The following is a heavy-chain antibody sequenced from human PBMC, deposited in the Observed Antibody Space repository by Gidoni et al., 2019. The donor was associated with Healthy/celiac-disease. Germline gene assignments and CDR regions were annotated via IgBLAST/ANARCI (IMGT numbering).Heavy chain of an antibody. CDR1: GFTFSSYS. J-gene: IGHJ4*02. D-gene: IGHD4-17*01. CDR3: ARVQMTTVSLFY. Sequence: EVQLVESGGGLVKPGGSLRLSCAAAGFTFSSYSMNWVRQAPGKGLEWVSSISSSSSYIYYADSVKGRFTISRDNAKNSLYLQMNSLRAEDTAVYYCARVQMTTVSLFYWGQGTLVTVSS. V-gene: IGHV3-21*01. CDR2: ISSSSSYI.